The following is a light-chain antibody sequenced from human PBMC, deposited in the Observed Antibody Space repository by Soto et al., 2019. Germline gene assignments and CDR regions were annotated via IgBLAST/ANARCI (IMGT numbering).Light chain of an antibody. J-gene: IGKJ1*01. V-gene: IGKV3-20*01. CDR1: QSVNRF. CDR3: HHYGGSPWA. CDR2: GAS. Sequence: EIVLTQSPGTLSLSPGERATLFCRASQSVNRFLAWFQQKPGQAPRLLIYGASNRASGVPDRFSGSGSDTDFTLTITSLEPEDFGMYYCHHYGGSPWAFVHGTKVE.